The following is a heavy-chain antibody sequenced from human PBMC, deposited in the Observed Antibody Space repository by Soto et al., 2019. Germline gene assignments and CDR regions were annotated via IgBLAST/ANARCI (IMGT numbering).Heavy chain of an antibody. CDR2: ISAYNGNT. CDR3: ARDYAVVVVAATRGWFDP. Sequence: ASVKVSCKAPGYTFTSYGISWVRQAPGQGLEWMGWISAYNGNTNYAQKLQGRVTMTTDTSTSTAYMELRSLRSDDTAVYYCARDYAVVVVAATRGWFDPWGQGTLVTVSS. D-gene: IGHD2-15*01. CDR1: GYTFTSYG. J-gene: IGHJ5*02. V-gene: IGHV1-18*04.